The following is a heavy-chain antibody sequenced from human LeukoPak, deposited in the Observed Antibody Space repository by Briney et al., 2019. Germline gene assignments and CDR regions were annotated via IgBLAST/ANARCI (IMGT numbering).Heavy chain of an antibody. D-gene: IGHD6-25*01. V-gene: IGHV3-74*01. CDR1: GFAFSSYW. J-gene: IGHJ3*02. CDR2: IRGDGAST. CDR3: ARVGGVSGRAFDM. Sequence: GGSLRLSCAAPGFAFSSYWMHWVRQAPGKGLVWVSYIRGDGASTTYADSVKGRFTISRGNAKNTLYLQMNSLRVEDAAVYYCARVGGVSGRAFDMWGQGTMVTVSP.